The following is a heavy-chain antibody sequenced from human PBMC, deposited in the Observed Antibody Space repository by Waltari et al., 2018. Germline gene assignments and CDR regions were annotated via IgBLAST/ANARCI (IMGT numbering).Heavy chain of an antibody. CDR2: IYSGGST. J-gene: IGHJ4*02. D-gene: IGHD5-12*01. CDR3: AKDQEGYDLGGYDY. CDR1: GFTFSSYA. Sequence: EVQLLESGGGLVQPGGSLSLSCAASGFTFSSYAMSWVRQAPGKGLEWVSVIYSGGSTYYADSVKGRFTISRDNSKNTLYLQMNSLRAEDTAVYYCAKDQEGYDLGGYDYWGQGTLVTVSS. V-gene: IGHV3-23*03.